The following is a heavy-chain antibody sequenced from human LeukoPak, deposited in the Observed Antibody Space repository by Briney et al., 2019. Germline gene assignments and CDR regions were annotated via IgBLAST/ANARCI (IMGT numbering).Heavy chain of an antibody. D-gene: IGHD6-6*01. V-gene: IGHV4-34*01. CDR1: GGSFSGYY. CDR2: INHSGST. J-gene: IGHJ6*03. CDR3: SRDSKEIRIAARTYYYYYMDV. Sequence: SETLSLTCAVYGGSFSGYYWSWIRQPPGKGLEWIGEINHSGSTNYDPSLKSRVTISVDTSKNQFSLKLSSVTAADTAVYYCSRDSKEIRIAARTYYYYYMDVWGKGTTVTVSS.